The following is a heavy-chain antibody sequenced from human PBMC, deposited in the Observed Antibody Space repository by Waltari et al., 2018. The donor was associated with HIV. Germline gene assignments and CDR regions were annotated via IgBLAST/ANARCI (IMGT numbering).Heavy chain of an antibody. J-gene: IGHJ4*02. CDR3: VKDRLAFTMITEY. D-gene: IGHD3-22*01. V-gene: IGHV3-30*18. CDR1: GFPFSNSG. Sequence: QVQLVESGGGVVQHGRSLRLSCAASGFPFSNSGMHLVRPAPGKGREWVEVFTYYGKNKNSADSVQCGFSITRNNSKSTLYLQMDSLRAYDTALYYGVKDRLAFTMITEYWGQGTLVTVSS. CDR2: FTYYGKNK.